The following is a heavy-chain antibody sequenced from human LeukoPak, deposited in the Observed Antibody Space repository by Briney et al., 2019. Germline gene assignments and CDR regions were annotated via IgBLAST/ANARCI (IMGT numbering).Heavy chain of an antibody. Sequence: QSGGSLRLSCAASGFTFSSYGMHWVRQAPGKGLEWVTFIRYDGSHAYYADSVRGRFTISRDNSMDTLYLQMNSLRPEDTAVYYCAKGLTLLTFDYCGQGALVTVSS. CDR2: IRYDGSHA. CDR3: AKGLTLLTFDY. J-gene: IGHJ4*02. V-gene: IGHV3-30*02. CDR1: GFTFSSYG. D-gene: IGHD4-23*01.